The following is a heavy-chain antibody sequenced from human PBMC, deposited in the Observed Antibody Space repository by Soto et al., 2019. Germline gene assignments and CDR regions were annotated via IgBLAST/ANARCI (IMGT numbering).Heavy chain of an antibody. CDR2: ISAGSEGA. CDR3: VRALWWYLH. D-gene: IGHD2-15*01. Sequence: EVQLLESGGGLVQPGGALRLSCAASGFTFSSHAMSWVRQAPGKGLEWISSISAGSEGAYYADSVKGRFTISRDNSNNTLYLQMNILRAEDTAVYYCVRALWWYLHWGQGTLVTVSS. J-gene: IGHJ4*02. V-gene: IGHV3-23*01. CDR1: GFTFSSHA.